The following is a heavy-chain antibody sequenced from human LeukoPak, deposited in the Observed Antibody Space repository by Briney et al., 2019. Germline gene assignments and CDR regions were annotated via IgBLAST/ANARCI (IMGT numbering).Heavy chain of an antibody. CDR1: GGSISSYY. D-gene: IGHD2-2*01. CDR3: ARRTVVVPAAMGHWYFDL. CDR2: IYYSGST. J-gene: IGHJ2*01. Sequence: PSETLSLTCTVSGGSISSYYWSWIRQPPGKGLEWIGYIYYSGSTNYNPSLKSRVTISVDTSKNQFSLKLSSVTAADTAVYYCARRTVVVPAAMGHWYFDLWGRGTLVTVFS. V-gene: IGHV4-59*08.